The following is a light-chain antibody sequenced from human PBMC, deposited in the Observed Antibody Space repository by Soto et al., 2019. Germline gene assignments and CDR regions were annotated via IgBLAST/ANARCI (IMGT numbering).Light chain of an antibody. Sequence: DIQITQSPSAMSASVGDRVTITCRASQAIGTDLEWYQQKPGKAPKRLIYAASSLQSGAPPRFSGSGSGTEFTLTIRNLQPGDFATYFCLQHYSYTRTFGQGTKVDIK. J-gene: IGKJ1*01. CDR3: LQHYSYTRT. CDR1: QAIGTD. V-gene: IGKV1-17*02. CDR2: AAS.